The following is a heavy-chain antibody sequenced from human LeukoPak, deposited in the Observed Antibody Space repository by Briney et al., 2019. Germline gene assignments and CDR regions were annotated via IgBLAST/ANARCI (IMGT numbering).Heavy chain of an antibody. D-gene: IGHD2-2*01. CDR3: AKDLSWYCSSTSCYEGSIFDY. CDR1: GFTFSSYA. CDR2: ISGSGGST. Sequence: GGSLRLSCAASGFTFSSYAMSWVRQAPGKWLEWVSAISGSGGSTYYADSVKGRFTISRDNSKNTLYLQMNSLRAEDTAVYYCAKDLSWYCSSTSCYEGSIFDYWGQGTLVTVSS. J-gene: IGHJ4*02. V-gene: IGHV3-23*01.